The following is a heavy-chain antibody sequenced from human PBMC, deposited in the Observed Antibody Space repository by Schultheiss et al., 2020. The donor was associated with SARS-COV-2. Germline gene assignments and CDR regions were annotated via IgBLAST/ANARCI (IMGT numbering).Heavy chain of an antibody. D-gene: IGHD3-10*01. CDR1: GFTVSSNY. J-gene: IGHJ4*02. V-gene: IGHV3-66*01. CDR2: IYSGGST. CDR3: AKDAAEYGSGSYSGY. Sequence: GGSLRLSCAASGFTVSSNYMSWVRQAPGKGLEWVSVIYSGGSTYYADSVKGRFTISRDNSKNTLYLQMNSLRAEDTAVYYCAKDAAEYGSGSYSGYWGQGTLVTVSS.